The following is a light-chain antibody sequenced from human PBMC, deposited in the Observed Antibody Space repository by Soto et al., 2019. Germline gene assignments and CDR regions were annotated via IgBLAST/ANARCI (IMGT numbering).Light chain of an antibody. V-gene: IGKV3-11*01. J-gene: IGKJ4*01. CDR1: HSVSRY. Sequence: EIALTQSPATLSLSPGEGATLSCRASHSVSRYLAWYQQRPGQAPRLLIYDTSNRATGIPARFSGSWSGTDSTLTISSLAPEYFAVYYCQQRNNTPWTFGGGTKVEIK. CDR3: QQRNNTPWT. CDR2: DTS.